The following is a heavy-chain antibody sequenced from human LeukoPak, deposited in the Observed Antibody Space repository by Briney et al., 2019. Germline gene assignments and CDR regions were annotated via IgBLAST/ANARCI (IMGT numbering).Heavy chain of an antibody. V-gene: IGHV4-61*01. CDR3: ARDRGSSGYYPEYFQH. J-gene: IGHJ1*01. Sequence: SETLSLTCTVSGGSVSSGSYYWSWIRQPPGKGLEWIGYTYYSGSTNYNPSLKSRVTISVDTSKNQFSLKLSSVTAAVTAVYYCARDRGSSGYYPEYFQHWGQGTLVTVSS. D-gene: IGHD3-22*01. CDR2: TYYSGST. CDR1: GGSVSSGSYY.